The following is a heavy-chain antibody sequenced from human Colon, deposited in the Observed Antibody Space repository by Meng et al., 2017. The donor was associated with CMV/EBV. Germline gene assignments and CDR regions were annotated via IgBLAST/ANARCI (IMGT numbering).Heavy chain of an antibody. Sequence: VALVESGGGVVPPGGALRLSCVASGFSFNSYAMSWVRQAPGKGLEWVATISGRGATTYYADSLEGRFSISRDNSKNTLFLQMDSVRAEDTVVFYCARDGVIGPFDFWGQGTLVTVSS. J-gene: IGHJ4*02. D-gene: IGHD3-16*02. CDR3: ARDGVIGPFDF. V-gene: IGHV3-23*04. CDR1: GFSFNSYA. CDR2: ISGRGATT.